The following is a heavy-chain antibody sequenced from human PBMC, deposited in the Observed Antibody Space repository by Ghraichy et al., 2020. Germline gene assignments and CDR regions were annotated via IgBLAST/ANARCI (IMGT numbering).Heavy chain of an antibody. D-gene: IGHD6-13*01. V-gene: IGHV1-69*13. CDR3: AMDSGIAAAGTTFGY. J-gene: IGHJ4*02. CDR1: GGTFSSYA. Sequence: SVKVSCKASGGTFSSYAISWVRQAPGQGLEWMGGIIPIFGTANYAQKFQGRVTITADESTSTAYMELSSLRSEDTAVYYCAMDSGIAAAGTTFGYWGQGTLVTVSS. CDR2: IIPIFGTA.